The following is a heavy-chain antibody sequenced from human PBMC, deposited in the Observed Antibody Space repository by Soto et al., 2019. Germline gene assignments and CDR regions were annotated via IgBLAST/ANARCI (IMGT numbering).Heavy chain of an antibody. D-gene: IGHD6-13*01. V-gene: IGHV3-74*01. CDR3: ARESSRSSWLFDY. CDR1: GFTFSNPW. Sequence: GGSLRLSCAASGFTFSNPWMHWVRQAPGKGLVWVSRINSDGSTTTYADSVRGRFTISRDNAKNTLYLQMNSLRAEDTAVYYCARESSRSSWLFDYWGQGTLVTVSS. J-gene: IGHJ4*02. CDR2: INSDGSTT.